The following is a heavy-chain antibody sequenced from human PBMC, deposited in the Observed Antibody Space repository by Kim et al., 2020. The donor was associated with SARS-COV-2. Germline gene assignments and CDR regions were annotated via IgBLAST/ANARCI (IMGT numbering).Heavy chain of an antibody. Sequence: GGSLRLSCAASGFTFDDYAMHWVRQAPGKGLEWVSGISWNSGSIGYADSVKGRFTISRDNAKNSLYLQMNSLRAEDTALYYCAKTIAAAGPFYYWGQGTL. CDR2: ISWNSGSI. CDR3: AKTIAAAGPFYY. V-gene: IGHV3-9*01. J-gene: IGHJ4*02. D-gene: IGHD6-13*01. CDR1: GFTFDDYA.